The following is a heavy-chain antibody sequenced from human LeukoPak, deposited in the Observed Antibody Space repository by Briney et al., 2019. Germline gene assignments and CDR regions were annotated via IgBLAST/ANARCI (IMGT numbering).Heavy chain of an antibody. V-gene: IGHV4-59*01. CDR1: GDFITAYY. J-gene: IGHJ4*02. D-gene: IGHD7-27*01. CDR3: ASNTGTVFDY. CDR2: VYYTGST. Sequence: SETLSLTCTVSGDFITAYYWNWIRQPPGKGLEWIGYVYYTGSTEYNPSLRSRVTISLDLSKHQFSLNLTSVTAADTAVYHCASNTGTVFDYWGQGALVTVSS.